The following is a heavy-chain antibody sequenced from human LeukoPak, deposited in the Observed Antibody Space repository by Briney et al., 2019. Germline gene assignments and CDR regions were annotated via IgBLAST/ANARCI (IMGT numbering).Heavy chain of an antibody. J-gene: IGHJ4*02. CDR3: AKDSVPYGDYVDY. D-gene: IGHD4-17*01. CDR1: GFTFSSYA. V-gene: IGHV3-30*02. CDR2: IRYDGSNK. Sequence: QPGRTLRLSCAASGFTFSSYAMHWVRQAPGKGLEWVAFIRYDGSNKYYTDSVKGRFTISRDNSKNTLYLQMNSLRAEDTAVYYCAKDSVPYGDYVDYWGQGTLVTVSS.